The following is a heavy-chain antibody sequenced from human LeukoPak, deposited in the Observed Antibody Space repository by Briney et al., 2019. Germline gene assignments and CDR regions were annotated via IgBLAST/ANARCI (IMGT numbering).Heavy chain of an antibody. D-gene: IGHD6-6*01. CDR2: ISGSGGST. Sequence: GGSLRLSCAASGFTFSSYAMSWVRQAPGKGLEWVSAISGSGGSTYHADSVKSRFTTSRDNSKNTLYLQMNSLRAEDTAVYYCAKAPYSSSPYYYYYMDVWGKGTTVTVSS. J-gene: IGHJ6*03. V-gene: IGHV3-23*01. CDR3: AKAPYSSSPYYYYYMDV. CDR1: GFTFSSYA.